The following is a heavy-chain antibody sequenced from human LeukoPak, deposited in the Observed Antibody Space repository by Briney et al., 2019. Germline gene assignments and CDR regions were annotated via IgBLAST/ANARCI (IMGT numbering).Heavy chain of an antibody. J-gene: IGHJ4*02. CDR3: AKHREALEYSSSSPTYYFDY. CDR1: GFTFSSYA. D-gene: IGHD6-6*01. V-gene: IGHV3-23*01. CDR2: ISGSGGST. Sequence: GGSLRLSCAASGFTFSSYAMSWVRQAPGKGLEWVSAISGSGGSTYYADSVKGRFTISRDNSKNTLYLQMNSLRAEDTAVYYCAKHREALEYSSSSPTYYFDYWGQGTLVTVSS.